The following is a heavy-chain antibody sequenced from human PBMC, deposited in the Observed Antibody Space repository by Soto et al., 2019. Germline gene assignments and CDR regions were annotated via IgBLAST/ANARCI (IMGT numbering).Heavy chain of an antibody. CDR3: ARRCGSGIDF. J-gene: IGHJ4*02. Sequence: QVQLQESGPGLVKPSETLSLTCTVSGGSISSYYWSWIRQPPGKGLEWIGYIYYSGSTNYNPSLTSQVTTTESTSKHQFSLKLSSVTAADTALYYFARRCGSGIDFWGQGPLVTVSS. V-gene: IGHV4-59*08. CDR2: IYYSGST. D-gene: IGHD3-10*01. CDR1: GGSISSYY.